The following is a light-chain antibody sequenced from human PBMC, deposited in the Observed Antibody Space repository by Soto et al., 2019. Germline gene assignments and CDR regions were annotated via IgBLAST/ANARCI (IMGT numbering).Light chain of an antibody. Sequence: DIQMTQSPSSLSASVGDRVTLTCRASQSISSYLNWYQQKPGKAPKLLIYAASSLQSGVPSRFSGSGSGTDFTVTISSLQHEDFVTYYCQQSYSTPPTFGQGTKVEIK. CDR1: QSISSY. J-gene: IGKJ1*01. CDR2: AAS. CDR3: QQSYSTPPT. V-gene: IGKV1-39*01.